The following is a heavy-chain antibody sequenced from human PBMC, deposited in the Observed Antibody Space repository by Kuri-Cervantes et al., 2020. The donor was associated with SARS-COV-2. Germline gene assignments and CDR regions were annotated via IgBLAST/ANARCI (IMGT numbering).Heavy chain of an antibody. D-gene: IGHD6-19*01. V-gene: IGHV4-61*01. CDR2: IYYSGST. Sequence: SETLSLTCTVSGDSVSSGTNYGNSIRQPPGKGLKWIGNIYYSGSTSYNPSLKSRVTISADTSKNQFSLKLSSVTAADTAVYYCARDYSSGGTGVYAFDIWGQGTMVTVSS. CDR1: GDSVSSGTNY. CDR3: ARDYSSGGTGVYAFDI. J-gene: IGHJ3*02.